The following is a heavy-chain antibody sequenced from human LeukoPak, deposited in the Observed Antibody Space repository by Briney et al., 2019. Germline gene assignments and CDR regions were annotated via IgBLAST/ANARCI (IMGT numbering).Heavy chain of an antibody. J-gene: IGHJ6*02. Sequence: GRSLRLSCAASGFTFSGNGMHWVRQAPGKGLEWVAVRWHDGSDKHYAASVKGRFTISRDNSKSTLFLQMNSLRAEDTAVYYCARGHWGQVSFANYQFGMDVWGQGTKVTVS. CDR2: RWHDGSDK. V-gene: IGHV3-33*01. D-gene: IGHD3-16*01. CDR3: ARGHWGQVSFANYQFGMDV. CDR1: GFTFSGNG.